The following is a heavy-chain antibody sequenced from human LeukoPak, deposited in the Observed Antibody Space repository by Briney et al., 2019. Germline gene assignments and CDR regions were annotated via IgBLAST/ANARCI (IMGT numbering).Heavy chain of an antibody. D-gene: IGHD3-9*01. J-gene: IGHJ3*02. V-gene: IGHV4-59*01. CDR2: IYYSGST. CDR1: GGSISSYY. Sequence: SETLSLTCTVSGGSISSYYWSWIRQPPGKGLEWIGYIYYSGSTNYNPSLKSRVTISVDTSKNQFSLKLSSVTAADTAVYYCARELRYFDWFRSGAFDIWGQGTMVTVSS. CDR3: ARELRYFDWFRSGAFDI.